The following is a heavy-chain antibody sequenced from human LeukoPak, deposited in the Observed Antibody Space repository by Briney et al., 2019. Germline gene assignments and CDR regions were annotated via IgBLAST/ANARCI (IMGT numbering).Heavy chain of an antibody. CDR3: ARRVIAARILDY. CDR2: IYYSGST. Sequence: SETLSLTCTVSGGSISSYYWSWIRQPLWKGLEWIGYIYYSGSTNYNPSLKSRVTISVDTSKNQFSLKLSSVTAADTAVYYCARRVIAARILDYWGQGTLVTVSS. D-gene: IGHD6-6*01. J-gene: IGHJ4*02. CDR1: GGSISSYY. V-gene: IGHV4-59*08.